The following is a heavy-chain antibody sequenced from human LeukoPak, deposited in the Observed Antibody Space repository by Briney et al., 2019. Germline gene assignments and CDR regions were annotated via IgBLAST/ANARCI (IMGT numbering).Heavy chain of an antibody. Sequence: SETLSLTCTVSGGSISSYYWSWIRQPPGKGLEWIGYIYYSGCTNYNPSLKSRVTISVDTSKNQFSLKLSSVTAADTAVYYCARDEMATTRAFDIRGQGTMVTVSS. V-gene: IGHV4-59*01. CDR1: GGSISSYY. J-gene: IGHJ3*02. CDR3: ARDEMATTRAFDI. CDR2: IYYSGCT. D-gene: IGHD5-24*01.